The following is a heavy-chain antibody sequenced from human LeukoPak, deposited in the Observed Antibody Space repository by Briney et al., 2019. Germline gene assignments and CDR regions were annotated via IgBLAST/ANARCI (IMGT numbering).Heavy chain of an antibody. Sequence: GGSLRLSCAVSGFNFDIAWMNWVRQAPGEGLEWVGRIKSKNDGAATDYGAPVRGRFTISIDDSKNMLDLQMNSLKTEDTAVYYCVSRDAYKPRYFMDVWGKGTTVTVSS. CDR2: IKSKNDGAAT. J-gene: IGHJ6*03. CDR1: GFNFDIAW. V-gene: IGHV3-15*01. CDR3: VSRDAYKPRYFMDV. D-gene: IGHD5-24*01.